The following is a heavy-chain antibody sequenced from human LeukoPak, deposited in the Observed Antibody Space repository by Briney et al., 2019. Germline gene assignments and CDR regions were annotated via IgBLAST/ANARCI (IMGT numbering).Heavy chain of an antibody. CDR1: AFNFSDYY. D-gene: IGHD6-19*01. CDR3: ARSRLYSSGWYGFDY. Sequence: GGSLRLSCAASAFNFSDYYMSWIRRAPGKGLEWVLHISSSSTFTNHADSVKGRFTISRDNAKNSLYLQVKSLRAEDTAVYYCARSRLYSSGWYGFDYWGQGTLVTVSS. V-gene: IGHV3-11*03. J-gene: IGHJ4*02. CDR2: ISSSSTFT.